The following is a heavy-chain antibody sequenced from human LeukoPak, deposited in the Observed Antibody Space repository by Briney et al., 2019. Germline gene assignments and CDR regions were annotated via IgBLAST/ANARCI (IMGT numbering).Heavy chain of an antibody. CDR3: ARGVTYYYGSGSYIHYYYYMDV. CDR1: GGSISSYY. D-gene: IGHD3-10*01. V-gene: IGHV4-4*07. CDR2: IYTSGST. Sequence: SETLSLTCTVSGGSISSYYWSWIRQPAGKGLEWIGRIYTSGSTNYNPSLKSRVTMSVDTSKNQFSLKLSSVTAADTAVYYCARGVTYYYGSGSYIHYYYYMDVWGKGTTVTISS. J-gene: IGHJ6*03.